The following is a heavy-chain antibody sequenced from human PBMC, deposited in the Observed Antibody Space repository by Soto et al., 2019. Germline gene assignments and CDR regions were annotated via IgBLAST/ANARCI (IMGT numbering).Heavy chain of an antibody. J-gene: IGHJ5*02. D-gene: IGHD6-19*01. V-gene: IGHV3-15*07. Sequence: GGSLRLSCTASGFVFSNAWMNWVRRGPGKGLEWVGHVKTKSDGWATDYAAPVKGRFTMSRDDSKNTVYLEMSGLKAEDTGIYYCSTGYITGWYVGHWGQGT. CDR3: STGYITGWYVGH. CDR1: GFVFSNAW. CDR2: VKTKSDGWAT.